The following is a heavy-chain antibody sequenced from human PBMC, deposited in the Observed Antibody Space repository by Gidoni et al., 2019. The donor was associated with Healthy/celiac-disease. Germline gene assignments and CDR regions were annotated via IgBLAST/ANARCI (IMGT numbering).Heavy chain of an antibody. CDR1: GFTFSCYA. Sequence: QVQLVESGGGVVQPGRSLRLSCAASGFTFSCYAMHWVRQAPGKGLEWVAVISYDGSNKYYADAVKGRFTISRDNSKNTLYLQMNSLRAEDTAVYYCAGGLYGSGSYWVLDYWGQGTLVTVSS. J-gene: IGHJ4*02. D-gene: IGHD3-10*01. CDR3: AGGLYGSGSYWVLDY. CDR2: ISYDGSNK. V-gene: IGHV3-30*04.